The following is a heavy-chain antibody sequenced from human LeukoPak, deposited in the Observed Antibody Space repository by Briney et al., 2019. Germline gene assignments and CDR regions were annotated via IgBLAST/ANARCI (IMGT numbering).Heavy chain of an antibody. V-gene: IGHV4-34*01. CDR3: ARGGNGWYFDL. CDR2: IDHSGST. Sequence: TPSETLSLTCAVQGASLRGSYWSWIRQPPGKGLQWIGQIDHSGSTHSIPSLKSRVTISLDTSQSQVSLKDNSVTAADTAVYFCARGGNGWYFDLWGRGTLVTVSS. CDR1: GASLRGSY. J-gene: IGHJ2*01. D-gene: IGHD1-14*01.